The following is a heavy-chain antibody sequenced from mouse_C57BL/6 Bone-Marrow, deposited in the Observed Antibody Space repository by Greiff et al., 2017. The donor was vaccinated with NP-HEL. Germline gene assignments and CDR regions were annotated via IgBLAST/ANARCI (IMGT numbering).Heavy chain of an antibody. CDR1: GYTFTSYG. J-gene: IGHJ2*01. D-gene: IGHD1-1*01. Sequence: QVQLQQSGAELARPGASVKLSCKASGYTFTSYGISWVKQRTGQGLEWIGEIYPRSGNTYYNEKFKGKATLTADKSSSTAYLELRSLTSEDSAVFFFGRRGTVVPFDYWGQGTTLTGSS. V-gene: IGHV1-81*01. CDR2: IYPRSGNT. CDR3: GRRGTVVPFDY.